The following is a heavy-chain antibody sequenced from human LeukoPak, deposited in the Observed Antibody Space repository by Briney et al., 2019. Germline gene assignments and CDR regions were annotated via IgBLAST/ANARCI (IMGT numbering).Heavy chain of an antibody. V-gene: IGHV3-53*01. J-gene: IGHJ4*02. Sequence: GGSLRLSCAASGFTVSSNYMSWVRQAPGKGLEWVSIIYIGGSTYYADSVKGRFTISRDISKNTLYLQMNSLRAEDTAMYYCARLGFVVPAVIFDYWGQGTLVTVSS. CDR1: GFTVSSNY. D-gene: IGHD2-2*02. CDR3: ARLGFVVPAVIFDY. CDR2: IYIGGST.